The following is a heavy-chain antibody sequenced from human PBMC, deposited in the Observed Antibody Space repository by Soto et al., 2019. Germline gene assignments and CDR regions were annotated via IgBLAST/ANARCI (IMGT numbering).Heavy chain of an antibody. V-gene: IGHV5-51*01. CDR1: GYSFTSYW. CDR2: IYPGDSDT. J-gene: IGHJ4*02. Sequence: LKISCKGSGYSFTSYWIVWVRQMPGKGLEWMGIIYPGDSDTRYSPSFQGQVTISADKSISTAYLQWSSLKASDTAMYYCARTWVTGTTTFDYWGQGTLVTVSS. D-gene: IGHD1-7*01. CDR3: ARTWVTGTTTFDY.